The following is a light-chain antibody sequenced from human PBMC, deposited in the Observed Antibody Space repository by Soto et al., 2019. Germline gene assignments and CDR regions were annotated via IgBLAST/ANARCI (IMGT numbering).Light chain of an antibody. CDR1: QSLSSY. CDR3: QPSYRTPPT. V-gene: IGKV1-39*01. CDR2: AES. Sequence: DIQMTQYPSSLSASVGDRVTITCRASQSLSSYLNWYQQKPGKAPKLLIDAESSLQIWVPSRFSGSGSGTYFTLTIRSMQPEDFATFYFQPSYRTPPTFGQGTKLEIK. J-gene: IGKJ2*01.